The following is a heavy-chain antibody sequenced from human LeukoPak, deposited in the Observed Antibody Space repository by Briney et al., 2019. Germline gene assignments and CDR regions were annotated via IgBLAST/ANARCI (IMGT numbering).Heavy chain of an antibody. CDR1: GGTFGGSS. J-gene: IGHJ3*02. V-gene: IGHV1-69*04. Sequence: SVKVSCKASGGTFGGSSINWVRQAPGQGLEWMGRIIPLFHKADYTQKFQDRVTITADKSTNTVYMELSRLTFEDTGVFYCARVLHGDFGGGGFDIWGQGATVTVSS. CDR3: ARVLHGDFGGGGFDI. CDR2: IIPLFHKA. D-gene: IGHD3-10*01.